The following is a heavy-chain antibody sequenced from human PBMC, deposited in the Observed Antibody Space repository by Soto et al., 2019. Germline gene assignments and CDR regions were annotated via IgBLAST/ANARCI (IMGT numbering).Heavy chain of an antibody. D-gene: IGHD3-22*01. V-gene: IGHV1-69*05. CDR1: GGTFSSYA. CDR3: ARSPYSSGYYYAIDY. CDR2: IIPIFGTA. J-gene: IGHJ4*02. Sequence: SVKVSCKASGGTFSSYAISWVRQAPGQGLEWMGGIIPIFGTATYAQKFQGRVTMTRDTSTSTVYMDLSSLKSEDTAVYYCARSPYSSGYYYAIDYWGQGTQVTVSS.